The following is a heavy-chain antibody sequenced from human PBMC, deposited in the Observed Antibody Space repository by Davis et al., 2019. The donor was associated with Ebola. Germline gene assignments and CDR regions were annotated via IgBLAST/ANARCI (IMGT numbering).Heavy chain of an antibody. CDR1: GFTVSSYA. D-gene: IGHD2/OR15-2a*01. V-gene: IGHV3-21*01. J-gene: IGHJ5*01. CDR3: ARDPLIIGDATTDS. CDR2: ISSSSSYI. Sequence: GESLKISCAVSGFTVSSYAVSWVRQAPGKGLEWVSSISSSSSYIYYADSVKGRFTISRDNAKNSLYLQMNSLRADDTAVYYCARDPLIIGDATTDSWGQGTLVTVSS.